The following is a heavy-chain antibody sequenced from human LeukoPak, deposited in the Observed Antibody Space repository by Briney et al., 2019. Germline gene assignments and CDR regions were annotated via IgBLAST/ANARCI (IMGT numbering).Heavy chain of an antibody. V-gene: IGHV3-53*01. J-gene: IGHJ4*02. CDR3: ARQLWFRELVIDY. D-gene: IGHD3-10*01. CDR2: IYSGGST. CDR1: GFTVSSNY. Sequence: GGSLRLSCAASGFTVSSNYMSWVRQAPGKGLECVSVIYSGGSTYYADSVKGRFAISRDNSKNTLYLQMNSLRAEDTAVYYCARQLWFRELVIDYWGQGTLVTVSS.